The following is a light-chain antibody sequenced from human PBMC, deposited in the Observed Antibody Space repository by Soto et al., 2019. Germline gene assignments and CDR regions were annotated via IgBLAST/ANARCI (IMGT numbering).Light chain of an antibody. Sequence: EIVLTQSPATLYLSPGERATLSCRASQSVTSYLAWYQQKPGQAPRLLIYDASNRATGIPARFSGSGSGTDFTLTISSLDPEDLAVYYCQKRSNWPPIFTFGPGTKADIK. V-gene: IGKV3-11*01. CDR1: QSVTSY. J-gene: IGKJ3*01. CDR2: DAS. CDR3: QKRSNWPPIFT.